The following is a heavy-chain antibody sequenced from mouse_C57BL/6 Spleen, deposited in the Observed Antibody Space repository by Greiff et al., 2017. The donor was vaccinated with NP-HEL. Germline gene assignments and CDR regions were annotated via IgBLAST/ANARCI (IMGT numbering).Heavy chain of an antibody. D-gene: IGHD1-1*01. CDR2: ISDGGSYT. J-gene: IGHJ3*01. CDR1: GFTFSSYA. V-gene: IGHV5-4*01. CDR3: ARDGGYGSSWGTWFAY. Sequence: EVKLMESGGGLVKPGGSLKLSCAASGFTFSSYAMSWVRQTPEKRLEWVATISDGGSYTYYPDNVKGRFTISRDNAKNNLYLQMSHLKSEDTAMYYCARDGGYGSSWGTWFAYWGQGTLVTVSA.